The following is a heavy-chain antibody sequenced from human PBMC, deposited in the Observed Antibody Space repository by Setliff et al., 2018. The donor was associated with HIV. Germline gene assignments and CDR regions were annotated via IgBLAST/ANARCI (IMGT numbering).Heavy chain of an antibody. CDR1: GGSINSGGYY. CDR2: ISYSGNT. CDR3: ARVQVDWGSRDFDY. D-gene: IGHD3-9*01. J-gene: IGHJ4*02. Sequence: ASETLSLTCTVSGGSINSGGYYWSWIRQLPGKGLEWIGYISYSGNTYYNPSLKSRVTISVDTSKNQFSLKLSSVTAADTAVYYCARVQVDWGSRDFDYWGPGTLVTVSS. V-gene: IGHV4-31*03.